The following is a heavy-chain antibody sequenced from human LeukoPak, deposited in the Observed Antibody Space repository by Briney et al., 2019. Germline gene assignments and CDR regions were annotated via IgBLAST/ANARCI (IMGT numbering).Heavy chain of an antibody. Sequence: ASVKVSFKASGGTFSSYAISWVRQAPGQGLAWVGRIIPILGIVNYAQKFQGRVTITADKSTSTAYMELSSLRSEDTAVYYRARDLNGYTYRIPAVGYFDYWGQGTLVTVSS. CDR2: IIPILGIV. D-gene: IGHD5-18*01. CDR3: ARDLNGYTYRIPAVGYFDY. CDR1: GGTFSSYA. V-gene: IGHV1-69*04. J-gene: IGHJ4*02.